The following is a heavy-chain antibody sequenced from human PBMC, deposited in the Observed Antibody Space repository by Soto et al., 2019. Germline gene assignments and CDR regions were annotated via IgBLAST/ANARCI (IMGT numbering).Heavy chain of an antibody. V-gene: IGHV3-30*18. Sequence: PGGSLRLSCAASGFTFSSYGMHWVRQAPGKGLEWVAVISYDGSNKYYADSVKGRFTISRDNSKNTLYLQMNSLRAEDTAVYYCAKDSPYSSSSSAFDYWGQGTLVTVSS. CDR1: GFTFSSYG. CDR3: AKDSPYSSSSSAFDY. D-gene: IGHD6-6*01. CDR2: ISYDGSNK. J-gene: IGHJ4*02.